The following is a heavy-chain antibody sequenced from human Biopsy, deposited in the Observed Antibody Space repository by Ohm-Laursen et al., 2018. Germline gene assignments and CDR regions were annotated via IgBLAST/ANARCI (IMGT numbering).Heavy chain of an antibody. D-gene: IGHD5-12*01. Sequence: TLSLTWTVSGGSFTGHYWNWIRHHPGKGLEWIGNIFYSANTYYNPSLKSRVTISVDTSKNQFSLKLSSVTAADTAVYYCARLGSGDYFPTFFDFWGQGALVTVSS. J-gene: IGHJ4*02. CDR3: ARLGSGDYFPTFFDF. V-gene: IGHV4-31*02. CDR1: GGSFTGHY. CDR2: IFYSANT.